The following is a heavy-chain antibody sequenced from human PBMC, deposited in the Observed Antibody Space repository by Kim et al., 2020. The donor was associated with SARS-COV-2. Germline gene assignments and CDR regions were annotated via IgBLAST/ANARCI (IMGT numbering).Heavy chain of an antibody. CDR1: GFTFSNAW. J-gene: IGHJ4*02. D-gene: IGHD6-13*01. V-gene: IGHV3-15*01. Sequence: GGSLRLSCAASGFTFSNAWMSWVRQAPGKGLEWVGRIKSKTDGGTTDYAAPVKGRFTISRDDSKNTLYLQMNSLKTEDTAVYYCTTEPQQQLFSEAFDYWGQGTLVTVSS. CDR2: IKSKTDGGTT. CDR3: TTEPQQQLFSEAFDY.